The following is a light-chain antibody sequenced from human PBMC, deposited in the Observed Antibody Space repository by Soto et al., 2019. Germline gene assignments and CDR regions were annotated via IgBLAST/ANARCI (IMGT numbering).Light chain of an antibody. V-gene: IGKV1-5*01. Sequence: DIQMTQSPSTLSATAGDRVTITCRASQSISSWLAWYQQKPGKAPKLLIYDASSLESGVPSGFSGSGSGTEFTLTISSLQPDDFATYYCQQYNSYSWTFGQGTKVDNK. CDR2: DAS. CDR1: QSISSW. CDR3: QQYNSYSWT. J-gene: IGKJ1*01.